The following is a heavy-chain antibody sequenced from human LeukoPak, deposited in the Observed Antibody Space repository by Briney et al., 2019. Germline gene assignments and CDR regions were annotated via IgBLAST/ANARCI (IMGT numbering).Heavy chain of an antibody. D-gene: IGHD3-10*01. J-gene: IGHJ4*02. CDR3: ARRYYYGSGAWGYFDY. Sequence: GESLQISCKGSGYSFTNYWIGWVRQVPGKGLEWMGIIYPGDSDTRYSPSFQGQVTISVDKSISTAYLQWSSLKASDTAMYYCARRYYYGSGAWGYFDYWGQGALVTASS. CDR1: GYSFTNYW. CDR2: IYPGDSDT. V-gene: IGHV5-51*01.